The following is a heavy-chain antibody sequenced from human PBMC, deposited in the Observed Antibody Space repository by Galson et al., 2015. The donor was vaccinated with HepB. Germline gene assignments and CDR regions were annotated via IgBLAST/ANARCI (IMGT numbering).Heavy chain of an antibody. Sequence: QSGAAVKKPGASLRISCKVSGYNFATFWIGWVRQMPGKGLEWLGIIYPGDSDTRYSPSLQRQVTISADKTISPAYLQWSSLKASDSGIYYGARIQCDYGRNAKNFDYWGQGTLVTASS. CDR3: ARIQCDYGRNAKNFDY. CDR2: IYPGDSDT. J-gene: IGHJ4*02. D-gene: IGHD4-23*01. V-gene: IGHV5-51*03. CDR1: GYNFATFW.